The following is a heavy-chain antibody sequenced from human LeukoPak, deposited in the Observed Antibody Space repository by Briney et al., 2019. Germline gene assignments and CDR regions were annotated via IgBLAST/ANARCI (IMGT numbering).Heavy chain of an antibody. V-gene: IGHV4-30-4*08. CDR2: IYYSGST. CDR1: GGSISSGDYY. CDR3: ARDLRRKRGTDI. J-gene: IGHJ3*02. Sequence: PSETLSLTCTVSGGSISSGDYYWSWIRQPPGKGLEWIGYIYYSGSTYYNPSLKSRVTISVDTSKNQFSLKLSSVTAADTAVYYCARDLRRKRGTDIWGQGTMVTVSS. D-gene: IGHD3-10*01.